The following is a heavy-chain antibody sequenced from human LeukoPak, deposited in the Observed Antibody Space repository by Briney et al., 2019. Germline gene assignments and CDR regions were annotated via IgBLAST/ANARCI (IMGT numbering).Heavy chain of an antibody. J-gene: IGHJ3*02. CDR2: IIPIFGIA. D-gene: IGHD2-15*01. V-gene: IGHV1-69*04. CDR1: GGTFSSYA. CDR3: ARAGYCSGGSCYPNDAFDI. Sequence: SVKVSCKASGGTFSSYAISWVRHPPGQGPEWMGRIIPIFGIANYAQKFQGRVTITADTSTSTAYMELSSLRSEDTAVYYCARAGYCSGGSCYPNDAFDIWGQGTMVTVSS.